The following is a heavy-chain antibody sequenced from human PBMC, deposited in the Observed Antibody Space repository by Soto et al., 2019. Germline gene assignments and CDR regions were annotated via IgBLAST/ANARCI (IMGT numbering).Heavy chain of an antibody. CDR2: FYYDGRT. Sequence: SETLSLTCIVSGASFSDANYYWVWIRQPPGEGLEWIGSFYYDGRTYYNASLKSRVTISVDTSKNHFSLMLTSVTAADTAVYYCARRSHIVVVPTWGQGTLVTVSS. CDR1: GASFSDANYY. J-gene: IGHJ4*02. CDR3: ARRSHIVVVPT. V-gene: IGHV4-39*02. D-gene: IGHD2-21*01.